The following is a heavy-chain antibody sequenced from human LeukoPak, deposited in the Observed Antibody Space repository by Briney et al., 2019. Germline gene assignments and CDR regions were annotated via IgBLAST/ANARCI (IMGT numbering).Heavy chain of an antibody. J-gene: IGHJ4*02. CDR3: ANNFDY. V-gene: IGHV3-33*06. Sequence: PGGSLRLSCAASGFTFSNYGMHWVRQAPGKGLEWVAVIWHDGSNKYYADSVKGRFTISRANSKNTLYLQMNSLRAEDTAVYYCANNFDYWGQGTLVTVSS. CDR2: IWHDGSNK. CDR1: GFTFSNYG.